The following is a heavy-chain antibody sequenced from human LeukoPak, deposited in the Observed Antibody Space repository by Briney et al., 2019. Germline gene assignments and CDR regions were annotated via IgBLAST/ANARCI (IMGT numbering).Heavy chain of an antibody. CDR3: ARVFGGYEIGF. V-gene: IGHV1-8*01. CDR1: GYTFTTYD. D-gene: IGHD5-12*01. J-gene: IGHJ4*02. CDR2: MNPKSGNT. Sequence: ASVKVSCKASGYTFTTYDINWVRQATGQGLEWMGWMNPKSGNTAYAQKFQGRVTMTRNTSIDTAYLEMSSLRSEDTAMYYCARVFGGYEIGFWGQGTQVTVSS.